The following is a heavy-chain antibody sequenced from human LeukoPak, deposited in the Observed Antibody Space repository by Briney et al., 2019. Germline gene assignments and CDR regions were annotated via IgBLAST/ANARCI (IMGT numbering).Heavy chain of an antibody. D-gene: IGHD3-16*01. Sequence: GGSLRLSCAASGFTITNAWMSWVRQAPGKGLEWVGRIKSKTDGGTTGYAAPVKGRFTISRDDSRNTLYLQMNSLKTEDAAVYYCTRVNYAAFDYWGQGTLVTVSS. CDR3: TRVNYAAFDY. CDR1: GFTITNAW. CDR2: IKSKTDGGTT. J-gene: IGHJ4*02. V-gene: IGHV3-15*01.